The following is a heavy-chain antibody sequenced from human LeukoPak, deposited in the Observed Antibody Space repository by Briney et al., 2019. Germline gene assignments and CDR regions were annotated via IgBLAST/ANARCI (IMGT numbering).Heavy chain of an antibody. Sequence: ASVKVSCKASGGTFSSYAISWVRQAPRQGLEWMGGIIPIFGTANYAQKFQGRVTITADESTSTAYMELSSLRSEDTAVYYCVVSTHGWIDYWGQGTLVTVSS. D-gene: IGHD2-8*01. CDR2: IIPIFGTA. CDR3: VVSTHGWIDY. CDR1: GGTFSSYA. J-gene: IGHJ4*02. V-gene: IGHV1-69*13.